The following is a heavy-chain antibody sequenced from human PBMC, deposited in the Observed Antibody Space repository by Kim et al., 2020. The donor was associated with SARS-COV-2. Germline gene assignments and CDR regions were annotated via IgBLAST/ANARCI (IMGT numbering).Heavy chain of an antibody. J-gene: IGHJ4*02. Sequence: TTDYAEPVKGRFTISRDDSENTLYLQMNSLKTEDTAVYYCTTLTTVGVDFWGQGTLVTVSS. V-gene: IGHV3-15*05. CDR3: TTLTTVGVDF. CDR2: TT. D-gene: IGHD4-4*01.